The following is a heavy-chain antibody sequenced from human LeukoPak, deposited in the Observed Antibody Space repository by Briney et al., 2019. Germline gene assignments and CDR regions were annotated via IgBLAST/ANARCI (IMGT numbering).Heavy chain of an antibody. J-gene: IGHJ6*02. V-gene: IGHV3-21*01. CDR3: ARRIAADHGMDV. CDR2: ITSISTYI. D-gene: IGHD6-13*01. CDR1: GFTFSSYT. Sequence: GWSLRLSCAASGFTFSSYTMNWVRQAPGKGPEWVSSITSISTYIHYADSVKGRFTISRDNAKNSLYLQMNSLRAEDTAVYYCARRIAADHGMDVWGQGTTVTVSS.